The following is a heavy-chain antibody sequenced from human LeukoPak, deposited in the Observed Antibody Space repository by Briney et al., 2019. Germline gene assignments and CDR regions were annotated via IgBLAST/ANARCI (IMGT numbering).Heavy chain of an antibody. CDR3: ARDSGRDYSSGYYYSEVDS. Sequence: GGSLRLSCAASGFTFSSYSMNWVRQAPGKGLEWVSSISSSSSYIYYADSVKGRFTISRDNAKNSLYLQMNRVRAEATAVYYCARDSGRDYSSGYYYSEVDSWGQGNLVPVSS. CDR1: GFTFSSYS. CDR2: ISSSSSYI. V-gene: IGHV3-21*01. J-gene: IGHJ4*02. D-gene: IGHD3-22*01.